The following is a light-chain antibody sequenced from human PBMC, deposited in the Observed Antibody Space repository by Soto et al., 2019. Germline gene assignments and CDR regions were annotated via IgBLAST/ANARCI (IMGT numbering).Light chain of an antibody. V-gene: IGKV3-11*01. J-gene: IGKJ2*01. CDR3: QLRSDWPPTYT. CDR2: DTF. CDR1: QIVTSS. Sequence: EIVLTQSPATLSLSPGTGATLSCRASQIVTSSLAWYQQRPGQAPRLLIYDTFTRATGIPARVSAKGAGTDFPLTISSLEPEDSAGYFCQLRSDWPPTYTFGQGTKLE.